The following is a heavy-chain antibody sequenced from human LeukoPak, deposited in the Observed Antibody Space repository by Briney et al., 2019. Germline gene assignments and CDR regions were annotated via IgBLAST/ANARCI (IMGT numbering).Heavy chain of an antibody. J-gene: IGHJ4*02. CDR2: IYYSGST. CDR1: GGSISSYY. V-gene: IGHV4-59*01. Sequence: SETLSLTCTVSGGSISSYYWSWIRQPPGKGLEWIGYIYYSGSTNYNPSLKSRVTISVDTSKNQFSLKLSSVTAADTAMYYCARDLGVTVRPFSLFYWGQGTLVTVSS. D-gene: IGHD6-6*01. CDR3: ARDLGVTVRPFSLFY.